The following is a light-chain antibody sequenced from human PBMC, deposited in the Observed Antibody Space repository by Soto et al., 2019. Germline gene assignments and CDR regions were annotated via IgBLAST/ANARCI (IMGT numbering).Light chain of an antibody. J-gene: IGKJ1*01. CDR1: QSVSSN. V-gene: IGKV3-15*01. CDR3: QQYGSSTRT. Sequence: EVVTTQSPATLSVSPGERATLSCRASQSVSSNLAWYQQKPGQAPRLLIYSASTRATGIPARFSGSGSGTEFTLTISSLQSEDFAVYYCQQYGSSTRTFGQGTKVDIK. CDR2: SAS.